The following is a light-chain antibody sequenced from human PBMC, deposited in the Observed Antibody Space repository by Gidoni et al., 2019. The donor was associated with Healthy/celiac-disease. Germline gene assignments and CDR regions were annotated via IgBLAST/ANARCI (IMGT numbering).Light chain of an antibody. CDR2: GNN. CDR1: SSNIGAGYD. J-gene: IGLJ2*01. Sequence: QSVLTPPPSVSGDPGQRVTLACTGSSSNIGAGYDVHRYQQLPGTSPKLLIYGNNNRPSGVPDRFSVSKSGTSASLAITGLQAEDEAAYFCQSYDNSLSGPVVFGGGTELTVL. V-gene: IGLV1-40*01. CDR3: QSYDNSLSGPVV.